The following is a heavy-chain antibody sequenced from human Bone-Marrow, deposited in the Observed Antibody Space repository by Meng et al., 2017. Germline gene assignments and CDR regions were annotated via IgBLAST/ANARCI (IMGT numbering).Heavy chain of an antibody. D-gene: IGHD1-26*01. J-gene: IGHJ4*02. CDR2: TSRDGSDT. Sequence: EVQMVESGGGLVQPGGSLILSCVASGFTISTYWLHWVRQAPGKGLVWVSRTSRDGSDTVYADSVKGRFTMSRDNAKNTLYLQMNSLRAEDTAVYYCAAAWELLPPGYWGQGTLVTVSS. CDR3: AAAWELLPPGY. CDR1: GFTISTYW. V-gene: IGHV3-74*01.